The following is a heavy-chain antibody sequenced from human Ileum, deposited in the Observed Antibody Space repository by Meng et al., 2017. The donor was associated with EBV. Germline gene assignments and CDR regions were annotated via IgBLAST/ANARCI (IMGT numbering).Heavy chain of an antibody. J-gene: IGHJ2*01. CDR1: GYPFTSYA. Sequence: QVQLVQSGAEVKKPGASVTGSCKASGYPFTSYAMHWVRQAPGQRLEWMGWINPNSGATEYAQNFQGRVTMTRDTSISTAYMELSRLRSDDTAVYYCARDSRHCTSASCYSWYFDLWGRGTLVTVAS. CDR2: INPNSGAT. V-gene: IGHV1-2*02. D-gene: IGHD2-2*02. CDR3: ARDSRHCTSASCYSWYFDL.